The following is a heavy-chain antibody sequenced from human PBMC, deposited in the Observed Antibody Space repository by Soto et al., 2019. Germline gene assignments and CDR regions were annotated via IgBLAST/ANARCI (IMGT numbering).Heavy chain of an antibody. CDR3: ASAYFDNSLQL. CDR2: IATTGDT. CDR1: GITFSSYA. D-gene: IGHD3-22*01. V-gene: IGHV3-13*04. J-gene: IGHJ1*01. Sequence: PGGSLILSCAASGITFSSYAMHWVRQATGKGLEWVSVIATTGDTYYIASVKGRFTISRENAKNSFYLQMNSLRAGDTAVYYCASAYFDNSLQLWGQGTLVTVSS.